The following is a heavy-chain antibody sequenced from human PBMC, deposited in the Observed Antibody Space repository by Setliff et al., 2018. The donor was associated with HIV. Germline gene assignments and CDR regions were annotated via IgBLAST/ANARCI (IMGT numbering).Heavy chain of an antibody. CDR3: TRKHQPGVGMDL. Sequence: GSLRLSCAASGFTFSDYWMLWVRQTPGKGLEWVANINKDGSEKNYVDSVKVRFTISRDNAKNSLYMQMNSLRVEDTAVYFCTRKHQPGVGMDLWGQGTTVTVSS. D-gene: IGHD2-2*01. V-gene: IGHV3-7*01. CDR1: GFTFSDYW. CDR2: INKDGSEK. J-gene: IGHJ6*02.